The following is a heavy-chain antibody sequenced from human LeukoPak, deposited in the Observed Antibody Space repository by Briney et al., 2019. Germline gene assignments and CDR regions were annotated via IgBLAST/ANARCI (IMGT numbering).Heavy chain of an antibody. J-gene: IGHJ4*02. CDR3: ARSRSSTRYSGSYADY. CDR2: IYPGDSDT. Sequence: LGESLKISCKGSGYSFTSYWIGWVRQMPGKGLEWMGIIYPGDSDTRYSPSFQGQVTISADKSISTAYLQWSSLKASDTAMYYCARSRSSTRYSGSYADYWGQGTLVTVSS. D-gene: IGHD1-26*01. V-gene: IGHV5-51*01. CDR1: GYSFTSYW.